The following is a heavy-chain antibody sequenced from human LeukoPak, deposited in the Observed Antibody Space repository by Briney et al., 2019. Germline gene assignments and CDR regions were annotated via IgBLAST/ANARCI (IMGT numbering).Heavy chain of an antibody. J-gene: IGHJ4*02. CDR2: ISWNSGSI. Sequence: PGGSLRLSCAASGFTFDDYAMHWVRHAPGKGLEWVSGISWNSGSIGYADSVKGRFTISRDNAKKSLYLQMNSLRAEDSAVYYCARDRLHYGEYEKTFDYWGQGTLVTVSS. V-gene: IGHV3-9*01. D-gene: IGHD4-17*01. CDR3: ARDRLHYGEYEKTFDY. CDR1: GFTFDDYA.